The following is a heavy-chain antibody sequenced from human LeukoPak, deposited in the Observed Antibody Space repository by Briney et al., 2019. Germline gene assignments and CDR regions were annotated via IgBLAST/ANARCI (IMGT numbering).Heavy chain of an antibody. CDR2: INHSGST. CDR1: GGSFSGYY. D-gene: IGHD5/OR15-5a*01. V-gene: IGHV4-34*01. Sequence: SETLSLTCAVYGGSFSGYYWSWIRQPPGKGLEWIGEINHSGSTNYNPSLKSRVTISVDTSKNQFSLRLSSATAADTAVYYCARVVSLRGYYFNCWGQGTLVTVSS. J-gene: IGHJ4*02. CDR3: ARVVSLRGYYFNC.